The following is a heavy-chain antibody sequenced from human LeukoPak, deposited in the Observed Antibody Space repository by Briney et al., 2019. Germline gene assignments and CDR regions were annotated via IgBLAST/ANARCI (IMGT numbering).Heavy chain of an antibody. J-gene: IGHJ5*02. CDR3: AHTIFGVSAVYKWFDP. D-gene: IGHD3-3*01. V-gene: IGHV2-5*01. CDR1: GSSLSPSGVG. Sequence: SGPTLMNPTQTRTLTYSFSGSSLSPSGVGVGWIRQPQGKALGWLALIFWNDDKSYSPSLKSRLTITKDTYKNQMGLTMTNMDPVDTATYYCAHTIFGVSAVYKWFDPWGQGTLVTVSS. CDR2: IFWNDDK.